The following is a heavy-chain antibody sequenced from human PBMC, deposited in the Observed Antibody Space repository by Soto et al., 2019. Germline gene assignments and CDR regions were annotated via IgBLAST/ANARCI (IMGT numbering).Heavy chain of an antibody. J-gene: IGHJ4*02. CDR2: INPNSGGT. CDR3: ARVATYCSSTSCYADYFDY. CDR1: GYTFTGYY. D-gene: IGHD2-2*01. Sequence: ASVKVSCKASGYTFTGYYMHWVRQAPGQGLEWMGWINPNSGGTNYAQKLQGRVTMTTDTSTSTAYMELRSLRSDDTAVYYCARVATYCSSTSCYADYFDYWGQGTLVTVSS. V-gene: IGHV1-2*02.